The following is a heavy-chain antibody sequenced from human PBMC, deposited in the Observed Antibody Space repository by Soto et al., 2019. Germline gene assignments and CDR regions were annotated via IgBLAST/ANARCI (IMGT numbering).Heavy chain of an antibody. CDR2: ISYDGSNK. CDR1: GFTFSSYA. Sequence: GGSLRLSCAASGFTFSSYAMHWVRQAPGKGLEWVAVISYDGSNKYYADSVKGRFTISRDNSKNTLYLQMNSLRAEDTAVYYCARELHLVRGVIRYYYYGMDVWGQGTTVTVSS. D-gene: IGHD3-10*01. CDR3: ARELHLVRGVIRYYYYGMDV. V-gene: IGHV3-30-3*01. J-gene: IGHJ6*02.